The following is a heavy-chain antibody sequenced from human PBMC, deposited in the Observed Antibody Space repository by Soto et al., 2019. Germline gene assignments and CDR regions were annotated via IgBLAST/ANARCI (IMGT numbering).Heavy chain of an antibody. D-gene: IGHD1-1*01. J-gene: IGHJ4*02. Sequence: QLQLQESGPGLVKPSETLSFTCTVSGDSISRAYWSWIRQPAGRGLEWIGRIKSSWDTNYNPSLKSRVSMSVDTSGIQFSLELSSVTAADTAVYYCAREDPSLVPRTTGFDYWGQGILVTVSA. CDR3: AREDPSLVPRTTGFDY. CDR2: IKSSWDT. V-gene: IGHV4-4*07. CDR1: GDSISRAY.